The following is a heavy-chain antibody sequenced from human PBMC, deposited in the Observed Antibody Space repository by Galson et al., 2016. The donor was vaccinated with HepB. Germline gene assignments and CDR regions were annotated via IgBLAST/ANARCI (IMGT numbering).Heavy chain of an antibody. CDR3: AREVGAGYFDY. CDR1: GGSVSSSNW. D-gene: IGHD1-26*01. V-gene: IGHV4-4*02. Sequence: SETLSLICAVSGGSVSSSNWWSWVRQSPGKGLEWIGEIYHSGSTNYNASLKSRVTISVDKSKNQFSLNLSSVTAADTAVYYCAREVGAGYFDYWGQGTLVTVSS. J-gene: IGHJ4*02. CDR2: IYHSGST.